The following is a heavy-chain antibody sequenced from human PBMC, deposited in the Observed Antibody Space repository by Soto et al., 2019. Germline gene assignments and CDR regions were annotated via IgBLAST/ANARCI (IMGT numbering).Heavy chain of an antibody. V-gene: IGHV3-15*01. D-gene: IGHD3-16*02. CDR2: IKGKTDAGTT. CDR3: TTGIPYYDYVWGTYRSYYFDY. Sequence: GGSLRLSFAAAGFTFGNAWMTWVRQAPGKGMECVGRIKGKTDAGTTDFAARVKGRFTISRDDSKNTLYLQMKRLKTEDTGVNYCTTGIPYYDYVWGTYRSYYFDYWGQGTLVTVSS. CDR1: GFTFGNAW. J-gene: IGHJ4*02.